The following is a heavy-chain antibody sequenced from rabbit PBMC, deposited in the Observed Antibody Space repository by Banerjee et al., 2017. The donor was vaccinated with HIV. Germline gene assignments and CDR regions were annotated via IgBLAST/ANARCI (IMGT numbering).Heavy chain of an antibody. CDR3: AREYGGDWGASNL. CDR2: IGTGTSINT. CDR1: GFDFSINYY. D-gene: IGHD4-1*01. V-gene: IGHV1S45*01. J-gene: IGHJ4*01. Sequence: QEQLEESGGGLVKPGASLTLTCTASGFDFSINYYMCWVRQAPEKGLEWIACIGTGTSINTFYASWAKGRVSISRTSSTTVTLQMTSLTAADTATYFCAREYGGDWGASNLWGQGTLVTVS.